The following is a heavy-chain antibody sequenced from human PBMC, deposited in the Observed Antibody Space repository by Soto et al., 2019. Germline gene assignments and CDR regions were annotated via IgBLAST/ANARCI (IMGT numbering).Heavy chain of an antibody. CDR2: INHSGST. Sequence: PSETLSLTCAVYGGSFSGYYWSWIRQPPGKGLEWIGEINHSGSTNYNPSLKSRVTISVDTSKNQFSLKLSSVTAADTAVYYCAAKPAVNWKYYFAYWGQGTLVTVSS. J-gene: IGHJ4*02. V-gene: IGHV4-34*01. CDR1: GGSFSGYY. D-gene: IGHD1-20*01. CDR3: AAKPAVNWKYYFAY.